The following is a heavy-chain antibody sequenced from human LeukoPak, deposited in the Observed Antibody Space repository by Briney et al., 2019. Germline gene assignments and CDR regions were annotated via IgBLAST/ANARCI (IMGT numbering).Heavy chain of an antibody. CDR2: ISYSSSFI. Sequence: GGSLILSCAASGFTFSNYNMNWVRQAPGKGLEWVSSISYSSSFIYYADSVKGRFTISRDNSKSTLDLQMNSLKSDDTAVYYCAKAVSGTYSRFGNWGRGTLVSVSS. V-gene: IGHV3-21*04. D-gene: IGHD1-26*01. CDR1: GFTFSNYN. CDR3: AKAVSGTYSRFGN. J-gene: IGHJ4*02.